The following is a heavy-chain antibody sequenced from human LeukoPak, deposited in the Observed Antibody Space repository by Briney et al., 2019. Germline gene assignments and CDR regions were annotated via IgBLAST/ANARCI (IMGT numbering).Heavy chain of an antibody. CDR2: ISSSSSYI. J-gene: IGHJ4*02. V-gene: IGHV3-21*01. D-gene: IGHD7-27*01. Sequence: KPGGSLRLSCAASGFTFSSYGMNWVRQAPGKGLEWVSSISSSSSYIYYADSVKGRFTISRDNAKNSLYLQMNSLRAEDTAVYYCARHWGNVYYFDYWGQGTLVTVSS. CDR1: GFTFSSYG. CDR3: ARHWGNVYYFDY.